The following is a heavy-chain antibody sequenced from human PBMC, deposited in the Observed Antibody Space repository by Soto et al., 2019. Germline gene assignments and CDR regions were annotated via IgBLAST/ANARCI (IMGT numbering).Heavy chain of an antibody. V-gene: IGHV1-69*01. CDR2: IIPIFGTA. CDR3: ARDGRYSSSSYYYYCMDV. CDR1: GFTFSSYA. D-gene: IGHD6-6*01. J-gene: IGHJ6*02. Sequence: QLVQSGPEVKKPGTSVKVSCKASGFTFSSYAISWVRHPPGQGLEWMGGIIPIFGTANYAQKFQGRVTMTADEATSTAYMELSSRRSEATAVDYCARDGRYSSSSYYYYCMDVWGQGTTVTVSS.